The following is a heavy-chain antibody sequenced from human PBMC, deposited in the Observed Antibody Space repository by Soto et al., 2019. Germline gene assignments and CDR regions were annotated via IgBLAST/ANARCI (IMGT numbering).Heavy chain of an antibody. J-gene: IGHJ4*02. V-gene: IGHV3-73*01. Sequence: PGGSLRLSCAASGLTFSGSAMHWVRQASGKGLEWVGRIRSKANSCATAYAASVKGRFTISRDDSKNTAYLQMNSLKTEDTAVYYCISTVTTFNYFDYWGQGTLVTVSS. CDR3: ISTVTTFNYFDY. CDR1: GLTFSGSA. D-gene: IGHD4-17*01. CDR2: IRSKANSCAT.